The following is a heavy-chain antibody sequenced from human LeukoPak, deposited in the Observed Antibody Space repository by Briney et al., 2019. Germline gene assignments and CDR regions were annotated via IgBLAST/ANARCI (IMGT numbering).Heavy chain of an antibody. Sequence: KPSETLSLTCSVSGGSISSYYWTWIRQPPGKGLEWIGYMYYSGSTNYNPSLKSRVTISVDTSKNQFSLKLSSVTAADTAVYYCARDQLGATIYGMDVWGQGTTVTVSS. CDR3: ARDQLGATIYGMDV. CDR1: GGSISSYY. CDR2: MYYSGST. J-gene: IGHJ6*02. V-gene: IGHV4-59*01. D-gene: IGHD1-26*01.